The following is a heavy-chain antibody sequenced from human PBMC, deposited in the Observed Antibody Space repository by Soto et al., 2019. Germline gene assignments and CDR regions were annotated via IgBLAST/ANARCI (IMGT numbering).Heavy chain of an antibody. CDR1: GYTFTAYY. Sequence: HVQLVQSGAEVKEPGDSVRVSCEASGYTFTAYYIHWVRQAPGQGLEWMGWINPKFGDTTYAQDFQGRVTMTRDMSISTVYMELSRLTSDDTAIYYCARNMDYYYGPGSGNGHGIWGQGTTVTVFS. CDR2: INPKFGDT. J-gene: IGHJ6*02. V-gene: IGHV1-2*02. D-gene: IGHD3-10*01. CDR3: ARNMDYYYGPGSGNGHGI.